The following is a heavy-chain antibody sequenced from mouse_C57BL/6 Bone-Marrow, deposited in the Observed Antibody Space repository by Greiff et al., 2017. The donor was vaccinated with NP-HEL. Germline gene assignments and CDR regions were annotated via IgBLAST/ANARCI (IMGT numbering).Heavy chain of an antibody. V-gene: IGHV7-1*01. CDR2: SRNKANDYTT. J-gene: IGHJ4*01. CDR1: GFTFSDFY. CDR3: ARDAPPTVVGGAMDY. Sequence: EVQLVESGGGLVQSGRSLRLSCATSGFTFSDFYMEWVRQAPGKGLEWIAASRNKANDYTTEYSASVKGRFIVSRDTSQSILYLQMNALRAEDTAIYYCARDAPPTVVGGAMDYWGQGTSVTVSS. D-gene: IGHD1-1*01.